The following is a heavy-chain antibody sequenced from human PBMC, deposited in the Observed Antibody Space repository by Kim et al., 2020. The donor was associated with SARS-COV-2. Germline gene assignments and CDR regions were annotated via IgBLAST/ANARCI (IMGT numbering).Heavy chain of an antibody. CDR1: GFTFSSYA. CDR3: VKQYASTWYGWFDS. D-gene: IGHD6-13*01. CDR2: IYTGASGT. Sequence: GGSLRLSCVASGFTFSSYAMSWVRQAPGKGLEWVSVIYTGASGTYYADSVKGRFTISRDNSKNTVFLQMNSLRAEDTAVYYCVKQYASTWYGWFDSWGQG. J-gene: IGHJ5*02. V-gene: IGHV3-23*03.